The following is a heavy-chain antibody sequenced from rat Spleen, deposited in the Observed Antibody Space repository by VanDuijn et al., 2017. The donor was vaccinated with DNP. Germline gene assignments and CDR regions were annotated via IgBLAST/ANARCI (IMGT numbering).Heavy chain of an antibody. D-gene: IGHD1-11*01. CDR1: GYSITSNY. Sequence: VQLQESGPGLVKPSQSLSLTCSVTGYSITSNYWGWIRKFPGNKMEWIGHISYSGNTNYNPSLKSRISITRDTSKNQFFLQVNSVTTEDTGTYYCARRSFDYWGQGVKVTVSS. V-gene: IGHV3-1*01. CDR3: ARRSFDY. CDR2: ISYSGNT. J-gene: IGHJ2*01.